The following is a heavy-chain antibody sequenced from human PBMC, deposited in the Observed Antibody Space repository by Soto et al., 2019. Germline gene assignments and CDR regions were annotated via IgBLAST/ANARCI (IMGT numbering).Heavy chain of an antibody. D-gene: IGHD5-18*01. CDR2: IVVGSGNT. CDR3: ATLEGLQLWFGAFDI. CDR1: GFTFTSSA. Sequence: GASVKVSCKASGFTFTSSAVQWVRQARGQRLEWIGWIVVGSGNTNYAQKFQERVTITRDMSTSTAYMELSSLRSEDTAVYYCATLEGLQLWFGAFDIWGQGTMVTVSS. J-gene: IGHJ3*02. V-gene: IGHV1-58*01.